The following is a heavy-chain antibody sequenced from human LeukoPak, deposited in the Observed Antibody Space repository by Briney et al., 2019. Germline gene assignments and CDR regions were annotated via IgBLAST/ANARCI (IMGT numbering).Heavy chain of an antibody. CDR3: ARRWNYGRNYYIYV. CDR2: INDSGRA. D-gene: IGHD1-7*01. CDR1: GGSFSNYY. V-gene: IGHV4-34*01. Sequence: PSETLSLTCAVYGGSFSNYYWSWIRQPPGKGLEWIGEINDSGRANYNPSLMSRVTVSVDTSKNQFSRRLTSVTAADTAVYYCARRWNYGRNYYIYVWGNGATVSVSS. J-gene: IGHJ6*03.